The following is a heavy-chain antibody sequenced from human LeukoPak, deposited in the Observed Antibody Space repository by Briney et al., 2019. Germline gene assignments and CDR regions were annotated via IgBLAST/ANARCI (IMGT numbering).Heavy chain of an antibody. Sequence: PSETLSLTCAVYGGSFSGYYRSWIRQPPGKGLAWIGEINHSGSTNYNPSLKSRVTISVDTSKNQFSLKLSSVTAADTAVYYCARGPRWVRPVRFDYWGQGTLVTVSS. J-gene: IGHJ4*02. CDR3: ARGPRWVRPVRFDY. CDR2: INHSGST. V-gene: IGHV4-34*01. D-gene: IGHD4-23*01. CDR1: GGSFSGYY.